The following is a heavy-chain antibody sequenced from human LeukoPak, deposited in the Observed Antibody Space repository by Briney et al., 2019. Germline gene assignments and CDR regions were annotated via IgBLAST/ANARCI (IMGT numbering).Heavy chain of an antibody. CDR1: GFTFSSYA. V-gene: IGHV3-23*01. D-gene: IGHD6-6*01. J-gene: IGHJ4*02. CDR2: ISGSGVST. CDR3: AKDALAGSSSLDY. Sequence: GGSLRLSCAASGFTFSSYAMSWVRQAPGKGLEWLSSISGSGVSTYYADSVKGRFTISRDNSKNTLYLQMNSLRAEDTAVYYCAKDALAGSSSLDYWGQGTLVTVSS.